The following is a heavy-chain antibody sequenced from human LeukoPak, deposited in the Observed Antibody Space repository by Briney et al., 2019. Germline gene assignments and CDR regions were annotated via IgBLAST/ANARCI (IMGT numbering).Heavy chain of an antibody. CDR1: GGTFSSDA. V-gene: IGHV1-69*05. D-gene: IGHD3-22*01. J-gene: IGHJ6*03. CDR3: ARGVSYYDSSGDYYYYYMDV. CDR2: IIPIFGTA. Sequence: SVKVSCKASGGTFSSDAISWVRQAPGQGLEWIGGIIPIFGTANYAQNYQGRVTITTHESTSTAYMELSSLRSEDTAVSYCARGVSYYDSSGDYYYYYMDVWGKGTTVTVSS.